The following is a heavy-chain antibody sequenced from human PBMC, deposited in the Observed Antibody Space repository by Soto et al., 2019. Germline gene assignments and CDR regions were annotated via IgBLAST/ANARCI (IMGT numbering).Heavy chain of an antibody. Sequence: QVQLVESGGGVVQPGRSLRLSCAASGFTFSNYGMHWVRQAPGKGLEWVAVISYHGSDKYYAVSVKGRFTISRDNSENTLYLQMDSLRAEDTAVYYCAKDHLTTTVTTVGYWGQGTLVTVSS. CDR2: ISYHGSDK. CDR1: GFTFSNYG. D-gene: IGHD4-17*01. V-gene: IGHV3-30*18. CDR3: AKDHLTTTVTTVGY. J-gene: IGHJ4*02.